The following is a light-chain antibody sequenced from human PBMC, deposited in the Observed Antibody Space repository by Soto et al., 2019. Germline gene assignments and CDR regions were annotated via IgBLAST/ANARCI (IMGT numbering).Light chain of an antibody. CDR2: GAS. CDR1: QRVYSN. V-gene: IGKV3-15*01. J-gene: IGKJ5*01. Sequence: EILMTQSPATPSVSPGESATRSCRASQRVYSNLAWDQQRPGQAPRLLIYGASTRATGAPARFSGRGSGTEFTLTISSLQSEDFALYSCQQYTNWPPYSFGQGTRLEMK. CDR3: QQYTNWPPYS.